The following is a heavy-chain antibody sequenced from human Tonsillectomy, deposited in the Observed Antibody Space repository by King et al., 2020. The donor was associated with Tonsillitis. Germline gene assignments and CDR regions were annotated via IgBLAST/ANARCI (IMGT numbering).Heavy chain of an antibody. D-gene: IGHD6-19*01. CDR1: GGSISSSSYY. J-gene: IGHJ2*01. Sequence: QLQESGPGLVKPSETLSLTCTVSGGSISSSSYYWGWIRQPPGKGLEWIGSIYYSGSTYYNPSLNSRVTISVDTSKNQLSRKLSSVTAADTAVYYCAGQLYSSGWSLGYFDLWGRGTLVTVSS. V-gene: IGHV4-39*01. CDR3: AGQLYSSGWSLGYFDL. CDR2: IYYSGST.